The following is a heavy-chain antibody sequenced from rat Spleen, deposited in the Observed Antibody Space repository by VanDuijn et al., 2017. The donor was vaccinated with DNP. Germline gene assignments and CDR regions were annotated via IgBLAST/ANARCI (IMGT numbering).Heavy chain of an antibody. CDR3: AKNSGHYGYKPLGYFDY. Sequence: EVQLVESGGGLVQPGRSLKLSCAASRFTFSNYYMAWVRQAPKKGLEWVATISTSGSRHNYPDSVKGRFTISRDNAKSSLYLQMNSLKSEDTATYYCAKNSGHYGYKPLGYFDYWGQGVMVTVSS. CDR2: ISTSGSRH. V-gene: IGHV5-25*01. J-gene: IGHJ2*01. CDR1: RFTFSNYY. D-gene: IGHD1-9*01.